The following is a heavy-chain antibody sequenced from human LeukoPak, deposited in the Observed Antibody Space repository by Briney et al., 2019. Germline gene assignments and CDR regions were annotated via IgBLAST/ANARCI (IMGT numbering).Heavy chain of an antibody. CDR1: GGSFSGYY. Sequence: SETLSLTCAVYGGSFSGYYWSWIRQPPGKGLEWIGEINHSGGTKYNPSLKSRVTISVDKSKNQFSLKLSSVTAADTAVYYCARGYSSGWLENAFDIWGQGTMVTVSS. CDR2: INHSGGT. V-gene: IGHV4-34*01. D-gene: IGHD6-19*01. J-gene: IGHJ3*02. CDR3: ARGYSSGWLENAFDI.